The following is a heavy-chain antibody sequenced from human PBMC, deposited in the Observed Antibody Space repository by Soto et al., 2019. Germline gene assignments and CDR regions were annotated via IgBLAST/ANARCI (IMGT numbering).Heavy chain of an antibody. CDR3: AKDGAPAVERATIFFDD. CDR2: ISYDGSNK. CDR1: GFTFSSYG. D-gene: IGHD3-3*01. V-gene: IGHV3-30*18. Sequence: QVQLVESGGGVVQPGRSLRLSCAASGFTFSSYGMHWVRQAPGKGLEWVAVISYDGSNKYYADSVKGRFTISRDNSKNTLYRQMSSLRAEDTAVYYCAKDGAPAVERATIFFDDWGQGTLVTVSS. J-gene: IGHJ4*02.